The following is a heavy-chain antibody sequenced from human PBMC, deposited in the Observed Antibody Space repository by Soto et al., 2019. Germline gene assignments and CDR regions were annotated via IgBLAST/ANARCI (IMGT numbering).Heavy chain of an antibody. J-gene: IGHJ4*02. CDR3: VRGASLNFDY. Sequence: GGSLRLSCVASGFRFDGHAMHWVRQTPGKGLEWVSGLGWNSGDMDYADSVKGRFTISRDNAKNSLYLQMNSLRAEDTAFYYCVRGASLNFDYWGQGTLVTVSS. V-gene: IGHV3-9*01. CDR2: LGWNSGDM. D-gene: IGHD1-26*01. CDR1: GFRFDGHA.